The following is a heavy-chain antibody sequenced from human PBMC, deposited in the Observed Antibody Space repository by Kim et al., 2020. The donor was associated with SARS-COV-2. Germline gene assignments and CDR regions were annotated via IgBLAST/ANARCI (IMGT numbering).Heavy chain of an antibody. CDR1: GGTFSSYA. CDR2: IIPIFGTA. D-gene: IGHD3-22*01. V-gene: IGHV1-69*13. CDR3: ARVYYDSSGYSLPFDY. J-gene: IGHJ4*02. Sequence: SVKVSCKASGGTFSSYAISWVRQAPGQGLEWMGGIIPIFGTANYAQKFQGRVTITADESTSTAYMELSSLRSEDTAVYYCARVYYDSSGYSLPFDYWGQGTLVTVSS.